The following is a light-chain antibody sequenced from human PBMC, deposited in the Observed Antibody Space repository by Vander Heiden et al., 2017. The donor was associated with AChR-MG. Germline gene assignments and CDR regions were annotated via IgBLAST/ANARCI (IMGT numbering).Light chain of an antibody. V-gene: IGLV1-44*01. Sequence: QSVLTQPPSASGTPGQGVTISCSGSNSNIGSNSAHWYQQIPGTAPKLLIYSNNQRPSGVPDRFSGSKSGTSASLAISGLQAEDEADYYCAAWDDTLSGVEFGGGTKLTVL. J-gene: IGLJ2*01. CDR2: SNN. CDR1: NSNIGSNS. CDR3: AAWDDTLSGVE.